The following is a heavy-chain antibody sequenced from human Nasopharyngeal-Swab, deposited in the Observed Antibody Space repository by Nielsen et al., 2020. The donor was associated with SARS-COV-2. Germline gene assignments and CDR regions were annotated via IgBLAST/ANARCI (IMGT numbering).Heavy chain of an antibody. CDR3: ARGGRRRGDQWWFDP. CDR2: INHSGST. Sequence: WIRQPPGKGLEWIGEINHSGSTNYNPSLKSRVTISVDTSKNQFSLKLSSVTAADTAVYYCARGGRRRGDQWWFDPWGQGTPVTVSS. J-gene: IGHJ5*02. D-gene: IGHD3-10*01. V-gene: IGHV4-34*01.